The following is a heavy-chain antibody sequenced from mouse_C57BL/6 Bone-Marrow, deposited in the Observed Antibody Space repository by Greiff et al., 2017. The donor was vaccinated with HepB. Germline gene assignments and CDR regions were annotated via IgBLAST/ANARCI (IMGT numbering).Heavy chain of an antibody. J-gene: IGHJ4*01. CDR3: ATTKDSPYYYAMDY. V-gene: IGHV2-5*01. CDR1: GFSLTSYG. D-gene: IGHD3-2*01. CDR2: IWRGGST. Sequence: QVQLQQSGPGLVQPSQSLSITCTVSGFSLTSYGVHWVRQSPGKGLEWLGVIWRGGSTDYNAAFMSRLSITKDNSKSQVFFKMNSLQADDTAIYYCATTKDSPYYYAMDYWGQGTSVTVSS.